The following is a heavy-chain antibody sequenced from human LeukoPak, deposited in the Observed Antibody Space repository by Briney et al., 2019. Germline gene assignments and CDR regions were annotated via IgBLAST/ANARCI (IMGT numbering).Heavy chain of an antibody. D-gene: IGHD4-17*01. J-gene: IGHJ4*02. CDR2: IYNNVNT. CDR3: ARGGDYGDLRYFDY. CDR1: GASISDFY. Sequence: SETLSLTCTVSGASISDFYWTWIRQPPGKGLEWIGYIYNNVNTDYNPSLKSRVTISVDRSKNQFSLRLTSVTAADTAVYYCARGGDYGDLRYFDYWGQGTLVTVSS. V-gene: IGHV4-59*01.